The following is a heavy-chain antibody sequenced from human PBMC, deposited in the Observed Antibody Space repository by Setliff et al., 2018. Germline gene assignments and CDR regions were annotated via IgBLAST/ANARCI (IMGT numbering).Heavy chain of an antibody. CDR3: ASCRYQVPYDY. CDR2: IYDSGTT. CDR1: GGSISSGSYY. Sequence: PSETLSLTCTVSGGSISSGSYYWSWIRQPAGKGLEWIGHIYDSGTTYYNPSLKSRVTIFVDTSKNQFSLNLNSVTAADTGVYYCASCRYQVPYDYWGQGILVTVS. V-gene: IGHV4-39*01. J-gene: IGHJ4*02. D-gene: IGHD2-2*01.